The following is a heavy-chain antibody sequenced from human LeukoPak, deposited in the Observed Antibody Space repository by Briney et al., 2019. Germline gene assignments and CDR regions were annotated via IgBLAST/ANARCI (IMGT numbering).Heavy chain of an antibody. J-gene: IGHJ4*02. V-gene: IGHV1-18*04. CDR2: ISAYNGNT. CDR1: GYIFTSYG. D-gene: IGHD3-10*01. Sequence: ASVKVSCKASGYIFTSYGISWVRQAPGQGLEWMGWISAYNGNTNYAQKLQGRVTMTTDTSTSTAYMELRSLRSDDTAVYYCARAPAALLWFGESGNFDYWGQGALVTVSS. CDR3: ARAPAALLWFGESGNFDY.